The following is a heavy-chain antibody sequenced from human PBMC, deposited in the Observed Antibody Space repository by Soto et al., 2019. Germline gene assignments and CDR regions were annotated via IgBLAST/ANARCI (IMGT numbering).Heavy chain of an antibody. CDR1: GGSISSGGYY. D-gene: IGHD2-2*01. CDR2: IYYSGST. CDR3: ARACSSTSCLDY. Sequence: QVQLQESGPGLVKPSQTLSLTCTVSGGSISSGGYYWSWIRQHPGKGLEWIGYIYYSGSTYYNPSLKRRVTISQDSSKNQFSLKLSSVTAADTAVYYCARACSSTSCLDYWGQGTLVTVSS. J-gene: IGHJ4*02. V-gene: IGHV4-31*03.